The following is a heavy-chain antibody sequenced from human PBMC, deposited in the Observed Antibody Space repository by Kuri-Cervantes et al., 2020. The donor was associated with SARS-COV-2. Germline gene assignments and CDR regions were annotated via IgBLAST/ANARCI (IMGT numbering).Heavy chain of an antibody. J-gene: IGHJ4*02. Sequence: ASVKVSCKASGYTFTSYYMHWVRQAPGQGLEWMGIINPSGGSTSYAQKFQGRVTMTRDTSTSTVYMELSSLRAEDTAVYYCARVPVRFLEWHAPIDYWGQGTLVTVSS. V-gene: IGHV1-46*01. CDR1: GYTFTSYY. CDR2: INPSGGST. D-gene: IGHD3-3*01. CDR3: ARVPVRFLEWHAPIDY.